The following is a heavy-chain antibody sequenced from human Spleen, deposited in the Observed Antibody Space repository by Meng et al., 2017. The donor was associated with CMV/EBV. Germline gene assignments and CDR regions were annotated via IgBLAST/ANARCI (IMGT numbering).Heavy chain of an antibody. Sequence: QVLLVQSGGCVKKPGASVKVSWKASGYTFTGYYMHWVRQAPGQGLEWMGWISAYNGNTNYAQKLQGRVTMTTDTSTSTAYMELRSLRSDDTAVYYCARGHLSGDLEAYWGQGTLVTVSS. CDR2: ISAYNGNT. J-gene: IGHJ4*02. D-gene: IGHD2-21*01. CDR1: GYTFTGYY. CDR3: ARGHLSGDLEAY. V-gene: IGHV1-18*04.